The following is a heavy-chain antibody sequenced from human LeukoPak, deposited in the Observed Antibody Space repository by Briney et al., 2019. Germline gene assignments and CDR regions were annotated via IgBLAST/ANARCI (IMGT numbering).Heavy chain of an antibody. V-gene: IGHV3-23*01. CDR3: AKYLIPDYYDSSGYPNYYGMDV. CDR1: GFTFSSYA. CDR2: ISGSGGST. J-gene: IGHJ6*02. Sequence: GGSLRLSCAASGFTFSSYAMSWVRQAPGKGLEWVSAISGSGGSTYYADSVKGRFTISRDNSKNTLYLQMNSLRAEDTAVYYCAKYLIPDYYDSSGYPNYYGMDVWGQGTTVTVSS. D-gene: IGHD3-22*01.